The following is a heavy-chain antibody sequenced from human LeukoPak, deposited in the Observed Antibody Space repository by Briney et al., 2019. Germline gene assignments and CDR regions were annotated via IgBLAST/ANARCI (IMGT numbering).Heavy chain of an antibody. CDR1: GGSISSSSYY. Sequence: PSETLSLTCTVSGGSISSSSYYWGWIRQPPGKGLEWIGSIYYSGSTYYNPSLKSRVTISVDTSKNQFSLKLSSVTAADTAVYYCARVRRNSSSWTFAYWGQGTLVTVSS. V-gene: IGHV4-39*07. J-gene: IGHJ4*02. CDR3: ARVRRNSSSWTFAY. CDR2: IYYSGST. D-gene: IGHD6-13*01.